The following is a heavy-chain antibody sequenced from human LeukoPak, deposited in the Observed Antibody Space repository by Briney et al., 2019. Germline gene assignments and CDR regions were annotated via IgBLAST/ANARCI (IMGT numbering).Heavy chain of an antibody. Sequence: TGGSLRLSCAAYGFTFSSYAMSWVRQAPGKGLEWVSGISGSGGSTDYADSVKGRFTISRDNSKNALYLQMNSLRAEDTAVYYCAKGRLSFDYWGQGTLVTVSS. CDR3: AKGRLSFDY. J-gene: IGHJ4*02. CDR1: GFTFSSYA. CDR2: ISGSGGST. V-gene: IGHV3-23*01.